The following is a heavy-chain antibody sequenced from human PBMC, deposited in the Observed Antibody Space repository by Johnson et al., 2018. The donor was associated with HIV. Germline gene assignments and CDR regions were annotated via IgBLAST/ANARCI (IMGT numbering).Heavy chain of an antibody. J-gene: IGHJ3*02. D-gene: IGHD6-13*01. CDR2: ISWNRDRT. Sequence: VQLVESGGGMVQPGRSLRLSCAASGFRIDDYSMHWVRQVPGKGLEWVSRISWNRDRTDYADSVKGRFTISRDKAKNSLYLQMNSLRAEDTAVYYCARTERYSSSWSTEQHAFDIWGQGTMVTVSS. CDR1: GFRIDDYS. V-gene: IGHV3-9*01. CDR3: ARTERYSSSWSTEQHAFDI.